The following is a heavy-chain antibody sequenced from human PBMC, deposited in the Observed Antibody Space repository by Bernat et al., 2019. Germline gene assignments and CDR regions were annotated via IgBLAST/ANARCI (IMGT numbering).Heavy chain of an antibody. Sequence: EVQLVESGGNLVQPGGSLRLSCAVSGFTVSNNHLSGVRQAPGKELDCISVIDNQGSTFYGASVTGKFTISSHNAKSTQYLQMNSLSADDTAVYYCAKDTMELEPGAFDIWGQGTMVTVSS. CDR3: AKDTMELEPGAFDI. D-gene: IGHD1-1*01. V-gene: IGHV3-66*01. J-gene: IGHJ3*02. CDR1: GFTVSNNH. CDR2: IDNQGST.